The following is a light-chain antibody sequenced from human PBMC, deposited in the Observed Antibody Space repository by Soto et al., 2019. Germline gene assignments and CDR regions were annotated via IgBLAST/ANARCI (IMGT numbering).Light chain of an antibody. Sequence: EIVLTQSPGTLSLSPGEGGTLSCRASQSISSSYLAWYQQKPGQSPRLLIYAASSRATGIPVRFSGSGSGTDFTLTISSLQSEDFAVYYWQQNIDWPPGTFGQGTAVEIK. CDR2: AAS. J-gene: IGKJ1*01. V-gene: IGKV3-20*01. CDR1: QSISSSY. CDR3: QQNIDWPPGT.